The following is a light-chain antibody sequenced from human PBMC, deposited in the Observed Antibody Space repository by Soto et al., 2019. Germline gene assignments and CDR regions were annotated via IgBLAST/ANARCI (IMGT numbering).Light chain of an antibody. CDR1: QSVSSY. CDR2: DAS. V-gene: IGKV3-11*01. Sequence: EIVLTQSPATLSLSPGERATLSCRASQSVSSYFAWYQQKPGQAPRLLIYDASNRATGIPARFSGSGSGTDFTLTISSLEPEDFAVYYCLQDFNYPLTFGGGTKVEIK. J-gene: IGKJ4*01. CDR3: LQDFNYPLT.